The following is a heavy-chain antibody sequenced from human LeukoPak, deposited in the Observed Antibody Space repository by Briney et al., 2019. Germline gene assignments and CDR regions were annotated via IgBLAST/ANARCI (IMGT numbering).Heavy chain of an antibody. J-gene: IGHJ6*02. V-gene: IGHV3-74*01. CDR3: AGGYCSGGSCFGHGMDV. Sequence: PGGSLRLSCAASGFTFSSYWMHWVRQVPGKGLVWVSRINSDGSSTSYADSVEGRFIISRDNAKNTLYLQMNSLRAEDTAVYYCAGGYCSGGSCFGHGMDVWGQGTTVTVSS. CDR1: GFTFSSYW. CDR2: INSDGSST. D-gene: IGHD2-15*01.